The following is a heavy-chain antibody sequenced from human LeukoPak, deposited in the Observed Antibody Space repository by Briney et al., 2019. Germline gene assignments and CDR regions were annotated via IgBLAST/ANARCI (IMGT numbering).Heavy chain of an antibody. CDR1: GGSISSGDYY. CDR2: IYYSGST. V-gene: IGHV4-30-4*01. Sequence: SQTLSLTCTVSGGSISSGDYYWSWIRQPPGKGLEWIGYIYYSGSTYYNPSLKSRVTISVDTSKNQFSLKLCSVTAADTAVYYCARYGNGEWQGHYAFDIWGQGTMVTVSS. J-gene: IGHJ3*02. CDR3: ARYGNGEWQGHYAFDI. D-gene: IGHD3-10*01.